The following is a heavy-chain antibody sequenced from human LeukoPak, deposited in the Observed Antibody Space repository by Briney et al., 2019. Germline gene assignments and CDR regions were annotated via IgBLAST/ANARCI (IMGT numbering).Heavy chain of an antibody. CDR1: GGSISSGSYY. V-gene: IGHV4-61*02. Sequence: SETQSLTCTVSGGSISSGSYYWGWIRQPAGKGLEWIGRIYTSGSTNYNPSLKSRVTISVDTSKNQFSLKLSSVTAADTAVYYCARAERRVSNAFDIWGQGTMVTVSS. J-gene: IGHJ3*02. D-gene: IGHD1-1*01. CDR2: IYTSGST. CDR3: ARAERRVSNAFDI.